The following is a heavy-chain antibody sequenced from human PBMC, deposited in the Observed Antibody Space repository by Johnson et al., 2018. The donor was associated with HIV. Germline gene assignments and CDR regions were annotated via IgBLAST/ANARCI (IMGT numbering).Heavy chain of an antibody. V-gene: IGHV3-30*04. CDR2: ISYDGSNK. D-gene: IGHD3-22*01. J-gene: IGHJ3*02. Sequence: QMLLVESGGGVVQPGRSLRLSCAASGFTFSSYAMHWVRQAPGKGLAWVAVISYDGSNKYYADSVKGRFTISRDNSKNTLYLQMNSLRAEDTAVYYCAKRSYYYDSSGPPADAFDIWGQGTMVTVSS. CDR3: AKRSYYYDSSGPPADAFDI. CDR1: GFTFSSYA.